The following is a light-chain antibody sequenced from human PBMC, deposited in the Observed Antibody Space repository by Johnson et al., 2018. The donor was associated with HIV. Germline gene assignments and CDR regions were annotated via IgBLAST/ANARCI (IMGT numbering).Light chain of an antibody. J-gene: IGLJ1*01. CDR3: GTWDSSLSAGYYV. CDR2: DTN. V-gene: IGLV1-51*01. CDR1: SSNIVNNS. Sequence: QSVLTQPPSVSAAPGQKVTISCSGSSSNIVNNSVSLYQQLPGTAPKLLIYDTNRRPSGIPDRFSGSKSGTSATLGITGLQTGDEADYYCGTWDSSLSAGYYVFGTGSKVTVL.